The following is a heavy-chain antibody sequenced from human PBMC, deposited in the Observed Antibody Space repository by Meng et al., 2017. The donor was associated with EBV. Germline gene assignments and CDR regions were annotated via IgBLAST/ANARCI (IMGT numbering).Heavy chain of an antibody. D-gene: IGHD6-19*01. CDR1: GFTFSSYG. CDR2: ISYDGSNK. CDR3: AKGWRYGVADNYFDY. Sequence: VPRVGSGGGWVQPGRSLELSCAAFGFTFSSYGMHWVRQAPGKGLEWVAVISYDGSNKYYADSVKGRFTISRDNSKNTLYLQMNSLRAEDTAVYYCAKGWRYGVADNYFDYWGQGTLVTVSS. J-gene: IGHJ4*02. V-gene: IGHV3-30*18.